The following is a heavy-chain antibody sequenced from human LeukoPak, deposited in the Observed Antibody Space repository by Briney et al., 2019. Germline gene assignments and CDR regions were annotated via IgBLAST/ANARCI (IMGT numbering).Heavy chain of an antibody. CDR3: ANQGFPELWRRQWFDP. CDR1: GFIFSNYA. J-gene: IGHJ5*02. CDR2: ISGSGGTT. Sequence: PGGSLRLSCAASGFIFSNYAINWVRQAPGKGLEWVAGISGSGGTTEYADSVKGRFTISRDNSDNTLYLQMKGLTVEDTAIYYCANQGFPELWRRQWFDPWGQGTLVTVSS. D-gene: IGHD3-16*01. V-gene: IGHV3-23*01.